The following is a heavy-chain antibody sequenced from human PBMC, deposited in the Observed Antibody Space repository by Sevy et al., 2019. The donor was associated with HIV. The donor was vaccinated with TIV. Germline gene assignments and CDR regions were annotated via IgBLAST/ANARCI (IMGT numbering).Heavy chain of an antibody. Sequence: SETLSLTCTVSGGSISSGGYYWSWIRQHPGKGLEWIGYIYYSGSTYYNPSLKSRVTISVDTSKNQFSLKLSSVTVADTAVYYCARGQTPYYYDSSGYYYDMRLHFDYWGQGTLVTVSS. V-gene: IGHV4-31*03. D-gene: IGHD3-22*01. CDR2: IYYSGST. J-gene: IGHJ4*02. CDR3: ARGQTPYYYDSSGYYYDMRLHFDY. CDR1: GGSISSGGYY.